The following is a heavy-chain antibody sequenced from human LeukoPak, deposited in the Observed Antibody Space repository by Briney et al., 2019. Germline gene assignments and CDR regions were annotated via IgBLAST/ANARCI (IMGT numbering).Heavy chain of an antibody. CDR1: GGSFSGYY. CDR2: INHSGST. Sequence: SETLSLTCAVYGGSFSGYYWSWIRQPPGKGLEWIGEINHSGSTNYNPSLKSRVTISVDTSKNQFSLKLSSVTAADTAVYYCARGRGYSYGSAYYYYGMDVWGQGTTVTVSS. V-gene: IGHV4-34*01. D-gene: IGHD5-18*01. J-gene: IGHJ6*02. CDR3: ARGRGYSYGSAYYYYGMDV.